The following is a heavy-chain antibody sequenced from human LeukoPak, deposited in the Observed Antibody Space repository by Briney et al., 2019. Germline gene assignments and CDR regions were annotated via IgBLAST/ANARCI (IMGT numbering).Heavy chain of an antibody. Sequence: ASVKVSCKASGYTFTSYGISWVRQAPGQGLEWMGWISAYNGNTNYAQKLQGRVTMTTDTSTSTAYMELSSLRSEDTAMYYCARSNRESDAFDIWGQGTMVTVSS. CDR3: ARSNRESDAFDI. CDR2: ISAYNGNT. J-gene: IGHJ3*02. D-gene: IGHD1-14*01. V-gene: IGHV1-18*01. CDR1: GYTFTSYG.